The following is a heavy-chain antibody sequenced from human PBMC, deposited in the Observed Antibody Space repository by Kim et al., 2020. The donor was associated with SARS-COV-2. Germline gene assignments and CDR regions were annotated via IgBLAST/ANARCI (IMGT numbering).Heavy chain of an antibody. V-gene: IGHV6-1*01. J-gene: IGHJ4*02. D-gene: IGHD2-15*01. Sequence: VKSRITINPDTSKNQCSLQLNSVTPEDTAVYYCARVIYCSGGSCYDGFDYWGQGTLVTVSS. CDR3: ARVIYCSGGSCYDGFDY.